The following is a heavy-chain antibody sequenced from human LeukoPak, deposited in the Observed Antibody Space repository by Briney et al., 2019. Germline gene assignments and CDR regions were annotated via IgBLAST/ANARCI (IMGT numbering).Heavy chain of an antibody. CDR3: ARGRPPSGYDFSY. D-gene: IGHD5-12*01. J-gene: IGHJ4*02. CDR2: INHSGST. V-gene: IGHV4-34*01. Sequence: PSEPLSLTCAVYGGSFSGYYWSWIRQPPGKGLEWIGEINHSGSTNYNPSLQSRVTISVDTSKNQFSLKLSSVTAADTAVYYCARGRPPSGYDFSYWGQGTLVTVSS. CDR1: GGSFSGYY.